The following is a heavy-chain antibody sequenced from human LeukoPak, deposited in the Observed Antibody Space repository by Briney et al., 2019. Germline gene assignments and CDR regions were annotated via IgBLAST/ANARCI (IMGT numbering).Heavy chain of an antibody. CDR2: IYTSGST. V-gene: IGHV4-4*07. J-gene: IGHJ4*02. CDR1: GGSISSYY. CDR3: ARASRDTYYDILTGYHFDY. Sequence: PSETLSLTCTVSGGSISSYYWSWIRQPAGKGLEWIGRIYTSGSTNYNPSLKSRVTMSVDTSKNQFSLKLSSVTAAVTAVYYCARASRDTYYDILTGYHFDYWGQGTLVTVSS. D-gene: IGHD3-9*01.